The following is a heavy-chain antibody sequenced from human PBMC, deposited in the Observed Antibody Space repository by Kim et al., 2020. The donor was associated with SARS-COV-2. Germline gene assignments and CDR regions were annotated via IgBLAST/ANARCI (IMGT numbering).Heavy chain of an antibody. CDR2: IYYSGST. V-gene: IGHV4-31*03. D-gene: IGHD3-3*01. J-gene: IGHJ4*02. CDR3: ARGRLTIFGVVNEYDY. CDR1: GGSISSGGYY. Sequence: SETLSLTCTVSGGSISSGGYYWSWIRQHPGKGLEWIGYIYYSGSTYYNPSLKSRVTISVDTSKNQFSLKLSSVTAADTAVYYCARGRLTIFGVVNEYDYWGQGTLVTVSS.